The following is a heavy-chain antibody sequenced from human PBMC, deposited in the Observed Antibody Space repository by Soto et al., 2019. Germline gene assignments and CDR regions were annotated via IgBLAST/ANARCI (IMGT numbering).Heavy chain of an antibody. V-gene: IGHV1-46*03. CDR3: ARGAVGLNDY. CDR2: INPSGGST. Sequence: ASLKGSCKSSGYTFISYYINWERETHGKGLEWMGIINPSGGSTSYAQKFQGRVTMTRDTSTSTVYMELSSLRSEDTAVYYCARGAVGLNDYWGQGTLVTVSS. J-gene: IGHJ4*02. CDR1: GYTFISYY.